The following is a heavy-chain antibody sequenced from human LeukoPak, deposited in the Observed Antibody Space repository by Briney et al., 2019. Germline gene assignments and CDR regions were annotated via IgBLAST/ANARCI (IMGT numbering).Heavy chain of an antibody. CDR1: GFTFKNYW. CDR3: VRDLPQTGYSSDY. V-gene: IGHV3-74*01. CDR2: IDHDGSGT. Sequence: QPGGSLRLSCAASGFTFKNYWMHWVRQAPGTGLVWVSRIDHDGSGTSYADSVKGRFTVSRDNAKSTLYLQMNTLRAEDTAVYYCVRDLPQTGYSSDYWGQGTLVTVSS. D-gene: IGHD5-18*01. J-gene: IGHJ4*02.